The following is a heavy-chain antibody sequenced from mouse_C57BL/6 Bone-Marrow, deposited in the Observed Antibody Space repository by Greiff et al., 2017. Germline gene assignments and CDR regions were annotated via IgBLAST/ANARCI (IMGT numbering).Heavy chain of an antibody. CDR1: GFTFSSYG. V-gene: IGHV5-6*01. J-gene: IGHJ1*03. CDR2: ISSGGSYT. Sequence: EVHLVESGGDLVKPGGSLKLSCAASGFTFSSYGMSWVRQTPDKRLEWVATISSGGSYTYYPDSVKGRFTISRDNAKNTLYLQMSSLKSEDTAMYYCARKDDGSSYWYFDVWGTGTTVTVSS. CDR3: ARKDDGSSYWYFDV. D-gene: IGHD1-1*01.